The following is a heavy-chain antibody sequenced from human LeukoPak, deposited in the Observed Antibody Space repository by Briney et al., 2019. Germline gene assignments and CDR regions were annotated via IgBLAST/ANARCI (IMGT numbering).Heavy chain of an antibody. J-gene: IGHJ4*02. CDR1: GGTFSSYA. CDR2: IIPIFGTA. CDR3: ARAKSGYSFDY. D-gene: IGHD5-18*01. V-gene: IGHV1-69*05. Sequence: ASVKVSCKASGGTFSSYAISGVRQAPGQGLEWMGGIIPIFGTANYAQKFQGRVTITTDESTSIAYMELSSLRSEDTAVYYCARAKSGYSFDYWGQGTLVTVSS.